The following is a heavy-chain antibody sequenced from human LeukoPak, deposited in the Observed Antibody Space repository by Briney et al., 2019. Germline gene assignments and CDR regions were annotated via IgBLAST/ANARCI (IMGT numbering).Heavy chain of an antibody. CDR2: INPSGGST. J-gene: IGHJ4*02. CDR3: ARRSSGYDLDY. V-gene: IGHV1-46*01. CDR1: GYTFTSYY. Sequence: ASVKVSCKASGYTFTSYYMHWVRQAPGQGLEWMGIINPSGGSTSYAQKFQGRVTMTRDTSTSTVYMELSSLRSENTAVYYCARRSSGYDLDYWGQGTQVTVSS. D-gene: IGHD5-12*01.